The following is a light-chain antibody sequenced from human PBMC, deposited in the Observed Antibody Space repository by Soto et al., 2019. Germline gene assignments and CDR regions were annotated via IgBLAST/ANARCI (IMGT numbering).Light chain of an antibody. Sequence: DIQMTQSPSTLSASVGYRVTITCRASQIISSWLAWYQQKSGKAPKLLIYDASTLESGVPSRFSGSGSGTEFTLTISSLQPEDIATYYCQQYDKTFGPGTKVDIK. CDR2: DAS. CDR3: QQYDKT. J-gene: IGKJ3*01. V-gene: IGKV1-5*01. CDR1: QIISSW.